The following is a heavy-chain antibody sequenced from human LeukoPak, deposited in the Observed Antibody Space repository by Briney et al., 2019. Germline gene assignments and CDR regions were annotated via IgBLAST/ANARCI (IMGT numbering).Heavy chain of an antibody. Sequence: GESLKISCKGSGYSFTSYWIGWVRQMPGKGLEWMGSIYPGDSDTRYSPSFQGQVTISADKSTSTAYLQWSSLKASDTAMYYCARHKLSGAHYYDSSGYYVLDYWGQGTLVTVSS. CDR1: GYSFTSYW. D-gene: IGHD3-22*01. J-gene: IGHJ4*02. CDR3: ARHKLSGAHYYDSSGYYVLDY. CDR2: IYPGDSDT. V-gene: IGHV5-51*01.